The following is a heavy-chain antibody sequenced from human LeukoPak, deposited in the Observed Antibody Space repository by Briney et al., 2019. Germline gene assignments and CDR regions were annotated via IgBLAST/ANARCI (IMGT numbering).Heavy chain of an antibody. Sequence: GGSLRLSCAASGFTFSSYAMHWVRQAPGKGLEWVSAISSTDAGTYHADSVRGRFNISRDSSKNTLYLQMNSLRAEDAAVYYCAKAPVTSCRGAYCYPFDYWGQGTLASVSS. CDR1: GFTFSSYA. V-gene: IGHV3-23*01. CDR3: AKAPVTSCRGAYCYPFDY. D-gene: IGHD2-21*01. J-gene: IGHJ4*02. CDR2: ISSTDAGT.